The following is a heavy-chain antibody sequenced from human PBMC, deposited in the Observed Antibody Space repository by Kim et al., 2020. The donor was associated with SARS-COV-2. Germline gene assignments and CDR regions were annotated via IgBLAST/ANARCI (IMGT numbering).Heavy chain of an antibody. CDR2: DET. CDR3: ATTNARVFHY. V-gene: IGHV1-24*01. Sequence: DETIYAQKFQGRVTMTQDTSTDTAYMDLHSLKSEDTALYFCATTNARVFHYWGQGTLVTVSS. J-gene: IGHJ4*01.